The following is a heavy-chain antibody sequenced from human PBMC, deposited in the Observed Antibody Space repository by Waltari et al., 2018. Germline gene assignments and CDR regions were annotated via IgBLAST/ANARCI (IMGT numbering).Heavy chain of an antibody. Sequence: EVQLVESGGGLVQPGGSLRLSCAASGFTFSSYSMNWVRQAPGKGLEWVSCISSSSSTIYYADSVKGRFTISRDNAKNSLYLQMNSLRAEDTAVYYCARPLGTYGDYIDYWGQGTLVTVSS. V-gene: IGHV3-48*01. J-gene: IGHJ4*02. CDR1: GFTFSSYS. CDR2: ISSSSSTI. D-gene: IGHD4-17*01. CDR3: ARPLGTYGDYIDY.